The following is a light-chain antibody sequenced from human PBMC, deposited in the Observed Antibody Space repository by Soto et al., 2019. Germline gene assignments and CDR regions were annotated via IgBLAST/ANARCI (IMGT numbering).Light chain of an antibody. CDR2: LGS. CDR1: RSILGSSGYNY. CDR3: MQALQTPLT. V-gene: IGKV2-28*01. Sequence: EIVLTQSPLSLPVTPGEPASISCRSSRSILGSSGYNYLNWYLQKPGQSPQLLIYLGSSRASGVRDRFSGSGSGTDFTLTISRVEAGDVGVYFCMQALQTPLTFGGGTKV. J-gene: IGKJ4*01.